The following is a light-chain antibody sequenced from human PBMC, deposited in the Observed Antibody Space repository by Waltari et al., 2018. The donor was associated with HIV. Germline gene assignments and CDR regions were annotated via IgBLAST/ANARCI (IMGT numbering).Light chain of an antibody. V-gene: IGLV1-44*01. CDR2: RNN. Sequence: QSVLTQPPSASGTPGQRVTISCSGSTSNIGSNTINWYQQLPGTAPNLLIYRNNQRPSGVPDRFSCSKSGTSASLAISGLQSEDEADYSCAAWDDSLNGPVFGGGTKLTVL. CDR3: AAWDDSLNGPV. CDR1: TSNIGSNT. J-gene: IGLJ3*02.